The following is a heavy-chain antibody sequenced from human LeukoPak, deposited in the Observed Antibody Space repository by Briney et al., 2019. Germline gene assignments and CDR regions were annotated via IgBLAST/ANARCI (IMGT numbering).Heavy chain of an antibody. J-gene: IGHJ4*02. CDR3: ARAYDSSGYWLYYFDY. CDR2: INSDGSST. D-gene: IGHD3-22*01. V-gene: IGHV3-74*01. Sequence: GGSLRLSCAASGFTFSSYWMHWVRRAPGKGLVWVSRINSDGSSTSYADSVKGRFTISRDNAKNTLYLQMNSLRAEDTAVYYCARAYDSSGYWLYYFDYWGQGTLVTVSS. CDR1: GFTFSSYW.